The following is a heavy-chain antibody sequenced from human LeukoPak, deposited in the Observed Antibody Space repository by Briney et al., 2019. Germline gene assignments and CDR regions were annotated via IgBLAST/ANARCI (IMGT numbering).Heavy chain of an antibody. J-gene: IGHJ4*02. CDR2: IYTSGST. D-gene: IGHD6-19*01. CDR3: ATSGWYLLPGVY. Sequence: SETLSLTCTVSGNSFCDYYWSWIRQPAGKGLEWIGRIYTSGSTTYNPSLKSRVTISVDTSKSQFSLKLSSVTAADTAVYYCATSGWYLLPGVYWGQGTLVTVSS. V-gene: IGHV4-4*07. CDR1: GNSFCDYY.